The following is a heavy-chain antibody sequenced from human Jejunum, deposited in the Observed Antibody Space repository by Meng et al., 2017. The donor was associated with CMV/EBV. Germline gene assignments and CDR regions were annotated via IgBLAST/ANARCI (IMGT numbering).Heavy chain of an antibody. V-gene: IGHV3-21*01. CDR1: GFTFSRTS. CDR3: ARVGRLAGYDVVPDK. Sequence: GFTFSRTSMTWVRQAPGKGLEWVSSISNSTGYMYYADSMKGRITISRDNAKNSLYLQMNSLRAEDTALYYCARVGRLAGYDVVPDKWGQGTLVTVSS. CDR2: ISNSTGYM. D-gene: IGHD5-12*01. J-gene: IGHJ4*02.